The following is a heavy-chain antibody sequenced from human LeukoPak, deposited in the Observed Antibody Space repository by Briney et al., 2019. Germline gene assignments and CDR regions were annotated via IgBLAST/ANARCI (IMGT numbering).Heavy chain of an antibody. V-gene: IGHV3-23*01. CDR1: GFTFNTYA. Sequence: HPGGSLRLSCAASGFTFNTYAMSWVRQAPGKGLEWVSSIVYSGGATYSADSVKGRFTISRDNSKNTLYLQMNSLRAEDTAVYYCARSNYYASRTYYHFDYWGQGTLVTVSS. CDR3: ARSNYYASRTYYHFDY. J-gene: IGHJ4*02. D-gene: IGHD3-10*01. CDR2: IVYSGGAT.